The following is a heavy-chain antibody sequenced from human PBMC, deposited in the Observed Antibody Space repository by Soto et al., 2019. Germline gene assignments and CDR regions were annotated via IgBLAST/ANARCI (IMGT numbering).Heavy chain of an antibody. D-gene: IGHD3-22*01. Sequence: QVQLVQSGAEVKKPGASVKVSCKASGYTFTSYAMHWVRQAPGQRLEWMGWINAGNGNTKYSQKFQGRVTITRDTSASTAYMELSSLRSEDTAVYYFARAFTMIVVVPDYWGQGTLVTVSS. CDR2: INAGNGNT. J-gene: IGHJ4*02. CDR1: GYTFTSYA. V-gene: IGHV1-3*01. CDR3: ARAFTMIVVVPDY.